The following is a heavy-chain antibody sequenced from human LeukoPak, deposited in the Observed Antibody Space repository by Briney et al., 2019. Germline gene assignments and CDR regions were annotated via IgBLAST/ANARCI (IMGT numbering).Heavy chain of an antibody. CDR2: VYYSGST. D-gene: IGHD3-10*01. J-gene: IGHJ4*02. CDR3: ASHRRIQGSEY. V-gene: IGHV4-59*01. Sequence: SETLSLTSTVYGGSFEHYFWSWIRQPPGKGLEWIGYVYYSGSTDYSPSLKSRLTISADTSKHQFSLKLTSVTAADTAVYYCASHRRIQGSEYWGQGTLVTVSS. CDR1: GGSFEHYF.